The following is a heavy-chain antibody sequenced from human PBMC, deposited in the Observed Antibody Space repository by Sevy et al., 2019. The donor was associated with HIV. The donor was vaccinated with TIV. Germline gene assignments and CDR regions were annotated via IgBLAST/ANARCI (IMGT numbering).Heavy chain of an antibody. CDR1: GYSFTSYW. V-gene: IGHV5-51*01. D-gene: IGHD3-10*01. CDR3: ARRITMVRGVAYYFDY. J-gene: IGHJ4*02. Sequence: GESLKISCKGSGYSFTSYWIGWVRQMPGKGLEWMGIMYPGDSDTRYSPSFQGQVTISADKSISTAYLQWSSLKASDTAMYYCARRITMVRGVAYYFDYWGQGTLVTVSS. CDR2: MYPGDSDT.